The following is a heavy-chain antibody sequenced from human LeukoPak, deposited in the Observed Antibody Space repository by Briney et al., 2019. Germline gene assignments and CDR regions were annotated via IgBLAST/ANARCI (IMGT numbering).Heavy chain of an antibody. CDR2: IYYSGST. D-gene: IGHD3-22*01. CDR3: ARSKTYYYDSSGYFLFDY. CDR1: GGSISSYH. J-gene: IGHJ4*02. V-gene: IGHV4-59*01. Sequence: SETLSLTCTVSGGSISSYHWSWIRQPPGKGLEWIGYIYYSGSTNYNPSLKSRVTISVDTSKSQFSLKLSSVTAADTAVYYCARSKTYYYDSSGYFLFDYWGQGTLVTVSS.